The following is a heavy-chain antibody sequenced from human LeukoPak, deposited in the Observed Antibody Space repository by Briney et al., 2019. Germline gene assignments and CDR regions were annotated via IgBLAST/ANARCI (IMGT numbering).Heavy chain of an antibody. CDR2: ISMTGAST. V-gene: IGHV3-23*01. D-gene: IGHD1-26*01. CDR1: GFTFSSYA. Sequence: PGGSLRLSCAASGFTFSSYAMSWVRQGLGKGLEWVSGISMTGASTYYTDSVKGRFTISRDNSKKTLYLQMNSLRAEDTAVYYCAKDPFVFESGSYLIDYWGQGTLVTVSS. CDR3: AKDPFVFESGSYLIDY. J-gene: IGHJ4*02.